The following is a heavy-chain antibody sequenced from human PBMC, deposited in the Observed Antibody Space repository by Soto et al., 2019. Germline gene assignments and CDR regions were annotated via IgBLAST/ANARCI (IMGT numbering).Heavy chain of an antibody. J-gene: IGHJ4*02. CDR3: AKDQVITFGGVIVLPGY. D-gene: IGHD3-16*02. CDR1: GFTFSSYG. Sequence: GGSLRLSCAASGFTFSSYGMHWVRQAPGKGLEWVAVISYDGSNKYYADSVKGRFTISRDNSKNTLYLQMNSLRAEDTAVYYCAKDQVITFGGVIVLPGYWGQGTLVTVSS. CDR2: ISYDGSNK. V-gene: IGHV3-30*18.